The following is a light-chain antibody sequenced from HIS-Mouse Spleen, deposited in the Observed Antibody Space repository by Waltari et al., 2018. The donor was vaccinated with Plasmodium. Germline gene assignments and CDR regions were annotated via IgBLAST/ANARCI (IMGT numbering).Light chain of an antibody. Sequence: DIQMTQSPSSLSASVGDRVTIPCQASQDISNYVNWDQQKPGKAPKLLNYDAANLETGVPSRFSGSGSGTDFTFTISSLQPEDIATYYCQQYDNLPYTFGQGTKLEIK. J-gene: IGKJ2*01. V-gene: IGKV1-33*01. CDR2: DAA. CDR3: QQYDNLPYT. CDR1: QDISNY.